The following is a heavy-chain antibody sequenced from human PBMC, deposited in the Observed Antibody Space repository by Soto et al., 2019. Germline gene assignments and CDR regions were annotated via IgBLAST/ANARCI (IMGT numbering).Heavy chain of an antibody. Sequence: PGGSLRLSCVASGFTFSSYGMHWVRQAPGKGLEWVAVIWYDGSNKYYADSAKGRFTISRDNSKNTLYLQMNSLRAEDTAVYYCARDHPPYYFDYWGQGTLVTVSS. CDR2: IWYDGSNK. CDR3: ARDHPPYYFDY. CDR1: GFTFSSYG. V-gene: IGHV3-33*01. J-gene: IGHJ4*02.